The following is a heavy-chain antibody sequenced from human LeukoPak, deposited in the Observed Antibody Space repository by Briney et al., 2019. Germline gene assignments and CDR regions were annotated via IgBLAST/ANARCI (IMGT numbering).Heavy chain of an antibody. CDR2: IYPDDSDT. J-gene: IGHJ6*03. CDR3: ARAHAIAMAGSSDYFYHYKDV. V-gene: IGHV5-51*01. Sequence: GESLKISCKGSAYSFASYWIGWVRQMPGKGLEWMGIIYPDDSDTRYSPSFQGQVAISVDKSISTAYLQWSSLKASDTAIYYCARAHAIAMAGSSDYFYHYKDVWGKGTSVTVSS. D-gene: IGHD6-19*01. CDR1: AYSFASYW.